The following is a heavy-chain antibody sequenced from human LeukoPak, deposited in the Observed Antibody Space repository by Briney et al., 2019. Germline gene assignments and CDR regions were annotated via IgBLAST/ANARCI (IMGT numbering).Heavy chain of an antibody. CDR2: IWYDGSNK. J-gene: IGHJ4*02. D-gene: IGHD3-22*01. CDR3: AREDNDSGGYYYFFDY. Sequence: GGSLRLSCAASGFTFSSYGMHWVRQAPGKGLEWVAVIWYDGSNKYYADSVRGRFTISRDNSKNTLYLQMNSLRAEDTAVYYCAREDNDSGGYYYFFDYWGQGTLVTVSS. CDR1: GFTFSSYG. V-gene: IGHV3-33*01.